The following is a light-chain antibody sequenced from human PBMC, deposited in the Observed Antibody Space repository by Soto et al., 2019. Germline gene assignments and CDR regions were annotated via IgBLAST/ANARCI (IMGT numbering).Light chain of an antibody. Sequence: EIVLTPSPGTLSLSPGERASLSCRASQSISSTYLAWCQPKPGRAPRLLIYGASSRATGIPDRFSGSGSGTDFTLTISRLEPEDFAVYYCQQHGSSLALTFGGGTKVDIK. CDR2: GAS. CDR3: QQHGSSLALT. CDR1: QSISSTY. V-gene: IGKV3-20*01. J-gene: IGKJ4*01.